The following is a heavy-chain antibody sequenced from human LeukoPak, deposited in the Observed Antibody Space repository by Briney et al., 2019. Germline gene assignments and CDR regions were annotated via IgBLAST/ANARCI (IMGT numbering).Heavy chain of an antibody. D-gene: IGHD4-17*01. V-gene: IGHV4-61*01. CDR3: ARIATVTGVDY. Sequence: SETLSLTCTVSGGSVSSGSYYWSWIRQPPGKGLEWIGYIYYSGSTNYNPSLKSRVTISVDTSKNQFSLKLSSVTAADTAVFYCARIATVTGVDYWGQGTLVTVSS. J-gene: IGHJ4*02. CDR2: IYYSGST. CDR1: GGSVSSGSYY.